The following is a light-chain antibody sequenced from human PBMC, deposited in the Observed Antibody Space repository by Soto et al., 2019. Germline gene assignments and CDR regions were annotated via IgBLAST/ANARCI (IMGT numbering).Light chain of an antibody. CDR2: DVS. CDR1: SSDVGGYNY. J-gene: IGLJ1*01. V-gene: IGLV2-14*01. CDR3: SSYTSISTPLGA. Sequence: QSALTQPASVSGSPGQSITISCTGTSSDVGGYNYVSWYQQHPGKAPKLMIYDVSNRPSGVSNRFSGSKAGNTASLTISGLQAEYEADYYCSSYTSISTPLGAFGTGTKLTFL.